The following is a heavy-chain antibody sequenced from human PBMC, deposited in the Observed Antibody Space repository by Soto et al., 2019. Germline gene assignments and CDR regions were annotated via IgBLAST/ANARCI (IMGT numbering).Heavy chain of an antibody. CDR3: ARYKSNYYYGMDV. J-gene: IGHJ6*02. CDR2: IYYSGIT. V-gene: IGHV4-59*01. D-gene: IGHD1-20*01. CDR1: GGSISSYY. Sequence: QVQLQESGPGLVKPSETLSLTCTVSGGSISSYYWSWIRQPPGKGLEWIGYIYYSGITNYNPSLKSRVTISVDTSKNQFSLKLSSVTAADTAVYNCARYKSNYYYGMDVWGQGTTVTVSS.